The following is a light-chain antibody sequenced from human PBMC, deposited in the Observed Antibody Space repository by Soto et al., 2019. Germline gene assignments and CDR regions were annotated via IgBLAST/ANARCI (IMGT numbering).Light chain of an antibody. CDR1: SSSIGTNT. CDR2: RNN. J-gene: IGLJ2*01. Sequence: QSVLTQPPSASGTPGQRVTISCSGSSSSIGTNTVTWYQQLPGTAPKLLIYRNNQRPSGVPDRFSGSKSGTSASLAISGLQSEDEADYYCAAWDVSLVVFGGGTKLTVL. V-gene: IGLV1-44*01. CDR3: AAWDVSLVV.